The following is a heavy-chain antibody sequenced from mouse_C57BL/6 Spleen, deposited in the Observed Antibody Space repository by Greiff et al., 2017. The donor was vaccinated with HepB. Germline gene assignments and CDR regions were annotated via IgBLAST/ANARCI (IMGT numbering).Heavy chain of an antibody. V-gene: IGHV1-20*01. CDR3: ARNDYDDY. CDR1: GYSFTGYF. J-gene: IGHJ2*01. Sequence: EVQLQESGPELVKPGDSVKISCKASGYSFTGYFMNWVMQSHGKSLEWIGRINPYNGDTFYNQKFKGKATLTVDKSSSTAHMELRSLTSEDSAVYYCARNDYDDYWGQGTTLTVSS. CDR2: INPYNGDT. D-gene: IGHD2-4*01.